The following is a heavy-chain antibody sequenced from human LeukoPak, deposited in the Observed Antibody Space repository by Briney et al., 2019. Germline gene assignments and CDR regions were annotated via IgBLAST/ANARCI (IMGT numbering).Heavy chain of an antibody. J-gene: IGHJ3*02. D-gene: IGHD5-24*01. V-gene: IGHV3-9*01. CDR2: ISWNSGSI. CDR3: AKDTEMATTITGGAFDI. CDR1: GFTFDDYA. Sequence: GRSLRLSCAASGFTFDDYAMHWVRQAPGKGLGWVSGISWNSGSIGYADSVKGRFTISRDNAKNSLYLQMNSLRAEDTALYYCAKDTEMATTITGGAFDIWGQGTMVTVSS.